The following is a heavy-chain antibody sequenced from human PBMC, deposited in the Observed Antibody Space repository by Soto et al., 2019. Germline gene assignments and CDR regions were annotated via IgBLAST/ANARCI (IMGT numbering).Heavy chain of an antibody. Sequence: ASVKVSCKVSGYTLTELSMHWLRQSPGKGLEWMGGFDPEDGETIYAQKFQGRVTMTEDTSTDTAYMELSSLRSEDTAVYSCATVPLRGGRWFDPWGQGTLVTVSS. CDR3: ATVPLRGGRWFDP. J-gene: IGHJ5*02. CDR1: GYTLTELS. D-gene: IGHD3-10*01. V-gene: IGHV1-24*01. CDR2: FDPEDGET.